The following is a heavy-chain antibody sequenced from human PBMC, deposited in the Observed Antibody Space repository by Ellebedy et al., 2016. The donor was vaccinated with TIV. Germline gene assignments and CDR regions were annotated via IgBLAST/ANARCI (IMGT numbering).Heavy chain of an antibody. V-gene: IGHV4-34*01. CDR1: GFTVSSNY. Sequence: ESLKISXAASGFTVSSNYISWVRQPPGKGLEWIGEINHSGSTNYTPSLKSRVTISVDTSKNQFSLKLSSVTAADTAVYYCARFEKGGYCSSTSCFDGMDVWGQGTTVTVSS. D-gene: IGHD2-2*01. CDR3: ARFEKGGYCSSTSCFDGMDV. CDR2: INHSGST. J-gene: IGHJ6*02.